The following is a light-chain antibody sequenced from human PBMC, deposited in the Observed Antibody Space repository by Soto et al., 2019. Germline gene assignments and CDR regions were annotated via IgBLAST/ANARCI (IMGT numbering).Light chain of an antibody. CDR2: SNN. J-gene: IGLJ1*01. CDR1: GSNIGSNY. CDR3: AAWDDSLTGWL. V-gene: IGLV1-44*01. Sequence: QSVLTQPPSASGTPGQRVTISCSGSGSNIGSNYVDWYQQLPGTAPKILIYSNNQRPSGVPHRFSGSKSGTSVSLAISGLQSEDEADYYCAAWDDSLTGWLFGTGTKLTVL.